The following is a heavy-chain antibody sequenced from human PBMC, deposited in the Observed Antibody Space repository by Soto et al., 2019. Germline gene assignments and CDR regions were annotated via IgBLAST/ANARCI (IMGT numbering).Heavy chain of an antibody. CDR2: IYYSGST. J-gene: IGHJ4*02. V-gene: IGHV4-31*02. CDR1: GGCISSGGYY. CDR3: ARAWRYYYDSSGYNFDY. D-gene: IGHD3-22*01. Sequence: PSETRSLTCTVSGGCISSGGYYWSWIRQHPGKGLEWIGYIYYSGSTYYNPSLKSRVTISVDTSKNQFSLKLSSVTAADTAVYYCARAWRYYYDSSGYNFDYWGQGTLVTVSS.